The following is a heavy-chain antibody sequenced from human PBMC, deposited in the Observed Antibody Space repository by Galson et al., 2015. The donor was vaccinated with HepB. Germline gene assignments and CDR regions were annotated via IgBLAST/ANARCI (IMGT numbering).Heavy chain of an antibody. Sequence: SVKVSCKASGYTFTSYDINWVRQATGQGLEWMGWMNPNSANTGYAQKFQGRVPITADESTSTAYMELSSLRSDDTAVYYCARDLVVVTAISYYYYGMDVWGQGTTVTVSS. J-gene: IGHJ6*02. CDR2: MNPNSANT. D-gene: IGHD2-21*02. CDR3: ARDLVVVTAISYYYYGMDV. CDR1: GYTFTSYD. V-gene: IGHV1-8*01.